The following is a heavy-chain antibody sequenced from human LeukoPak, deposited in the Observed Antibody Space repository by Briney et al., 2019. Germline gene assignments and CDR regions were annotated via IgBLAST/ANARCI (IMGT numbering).Heavy chain of an antibody. Sequence: ASVKVSCKASGYTFTNYAMNWVRQAPGQGLEWMGWINTNTGNPTYAQGFTGRFVFSLDTSVSTAYLQISSLKAEDTAVYYCARAGYGSGWYGYYYYYMDVWGKGTTVTVSS. CDR2: INTNTGNP. J-gene: IGHJ6*03. D-gene: IGHD6-19*01. CDR3: ARAGYGSGWYGYYYYYMDV. V-gene: IGHV7-4-1*02. CDR1: GYTFTNYA.